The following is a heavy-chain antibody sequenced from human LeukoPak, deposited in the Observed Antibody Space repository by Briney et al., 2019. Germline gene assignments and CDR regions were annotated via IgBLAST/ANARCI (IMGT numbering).Heavy chain of an antibody. CDR1: GFTFSTYD. CDR3: VREGTFASPEAGRWIDSFDI. D-gene: IGHD6-13*01. V-gene: IGHV3-13*01. CDR2: IGAGGDT. J-gene: IGHJ3*02. Sequence: PGGSLTLSCAASGFTFSTYDMHWVRHTTGKGQEWVSAIGAGGDTYYQDSVKGRFTIFRDNANLYLQMNTLSAGDTAVYYCVREGTFASPEAGRWIDSFDIWGQGTMVTVSS.